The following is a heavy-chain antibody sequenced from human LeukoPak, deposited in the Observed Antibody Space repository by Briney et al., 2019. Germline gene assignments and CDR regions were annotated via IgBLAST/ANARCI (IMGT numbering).Heavy chain of an antibody. CDR3: AREIAVAGGS. J-gene: IGHJ4*02. Sequence: GGSLRLSCAASGFTFMTYGMHWVRQAPGKGLGWVAFIRYDGNIKYYADSVKGRFTISRDNAKNSLYLQMNSLRAEDTAVYYCAREIAVAGGSWGQGTLVTVSS. CDR2: IRYDGNIK. CDR1: GFTFMTYG. V-gene: IGHV3-30*02. D-gene: IGHD6-19*01.